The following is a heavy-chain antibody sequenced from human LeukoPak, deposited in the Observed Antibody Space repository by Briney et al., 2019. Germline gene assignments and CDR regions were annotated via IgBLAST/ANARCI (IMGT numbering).Heavy chain of an antibody. CDR2: FDPEDGET. D-gene: IGHD3-10*01. CDR1: GYTLTELS. CDR3: ASLGSGSSPIIDFDY. Sequence: ASVKVSCKVSGYTLTELSMHWVRQAPGKGLEWMGGFDPEDGETIYAQKFQGRVTMTRDTSTRTVYMELSSLRSEDTAVYYCASLGSGSSPIIDFDYWGQGSLVTVSS. J-gene: IGHJ4*02. V-gene: IGHV1-24*01.